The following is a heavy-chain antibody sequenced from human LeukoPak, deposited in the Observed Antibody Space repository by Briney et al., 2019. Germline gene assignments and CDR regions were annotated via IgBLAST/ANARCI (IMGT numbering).Heavy chain of an antibody. V-gene: IGHV3-21*01. CDR1: GFTFSSYS. CDR2: ISSTSSYI. Sequence: PGGSLRLSCAASGFTFSSYSMNWVRQAPGKGLEWVSSISSTSSYIYYADSVKGRFTISRDNAKNSLYLQMNSLRDEDTAVYYCAKRGAYGSGNYQYYFDYWGQGTLVTVSS. J-gene: IGHJ4*02. D-gene: IGHD3-10*01. CDR3: AKRGAYGSGNYQYYFDY.